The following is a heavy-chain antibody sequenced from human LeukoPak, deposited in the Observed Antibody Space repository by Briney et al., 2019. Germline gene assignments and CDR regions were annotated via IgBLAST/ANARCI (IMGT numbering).Heavy chain of an antibody. CDR3: AKDIFSWYSSGSFDY. CDR1: GFTFDNYA. CDR2: ISWNSGSI. D-gene: IGHD6-19*01. J-gene: IGHJ4*02. V-gene: IGHV3-9*01. Sequence: GASLRLSCAASGFTFDNYAMHWVRQAPGKGLEWVSGISWNSGSIGYADSVKGRFTISRDNAKNSLYLQMNSLRAEDTALYYCAKDIFSWYSSGSFDYWGQGTLVTVSS.